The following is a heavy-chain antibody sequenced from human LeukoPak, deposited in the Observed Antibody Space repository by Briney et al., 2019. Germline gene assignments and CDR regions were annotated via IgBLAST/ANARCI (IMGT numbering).Heavy chain of an antibody. Sequence: ASVKVSCKASGYLFIGYYIHWVRQAPGHGLEWMGRINPKNGGTNYAQEFQGRVTMTRNTSISTAYMELSSLRSDDTAVYYCARGYRELAVAGINYYYYGMDVWGQGTTVTVSS. D-gene: IGHD6-19*01. J-gene: IGHJ6*02. CDR3: ARGYRELAVAGINYYYYGMDV. CDR1: GYLFIGYY. V-gene: IGHV1-2*06. CDR2: INPKNGGT.